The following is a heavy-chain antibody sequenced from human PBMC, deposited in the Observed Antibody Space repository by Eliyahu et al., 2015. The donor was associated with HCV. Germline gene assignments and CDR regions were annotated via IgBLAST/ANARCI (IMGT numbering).Heavy chain of an antibody. D-gene: IGHD3-3*01. V-gene: IGHV3-23*01. CDR1: GFTFSTYA. Sequence: EVQLLESGGGLVQPGGSLRLSCAASGFTFSTYAMSWVRQAPGKGLEWVSAISGSGGSSYYADSVKGRFTISRDNSKNTLYLQMSGLRAEDTAVYYCAKPDNYDFWSGSIGIDYWGQGTLVTVSS. J-gene: IGHJ4*02. CDR3: AKPDNYDFWSGSIGIDY. CDR2: ISGSGGSS.